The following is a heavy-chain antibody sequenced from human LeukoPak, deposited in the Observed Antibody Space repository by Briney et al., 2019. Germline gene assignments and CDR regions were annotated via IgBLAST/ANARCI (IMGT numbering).Heavy chain of an antibody. D-gene: IGHD3-22*01. CDR3: AKDLETYYYDSSGPSY. CDR1: GFTFSSYG. CDR2: ISYDGSNK. V-gene: IGHV3-30*18. Sequence: GRSLRLSCAASGFTFSSYGMHWVRQAPGKGLEWVAVISYDGSNKYYADSVKGRFTISRDSSKNTLYLQMNSLRAEDTAVYYCAKDLETYYYDSSGPSYWGQGTLVTASS. J-gene: IGHJ4*02.